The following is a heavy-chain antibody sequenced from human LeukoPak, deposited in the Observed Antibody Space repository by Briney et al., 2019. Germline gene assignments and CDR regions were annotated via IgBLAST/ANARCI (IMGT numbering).Heavy chain of an antibody. CDR3: ARGPRGVGYY. J-gene: IGHJ4*02. V-gene: IGHV3-21*01. D-gene: IGHD3-10*01. CDR1: GFTFSSYS. Sequence: GGSLRLSCAASGFTFSSYSMNWVRQAPGKGLEWVSSISSSSSYIYYADSVKGRFTISRDNAKNSLYLQMSSLRAEDTAVYYCARGPRGVGYYWGQGTLVTVSS. CDR2: ISSSSSYI.